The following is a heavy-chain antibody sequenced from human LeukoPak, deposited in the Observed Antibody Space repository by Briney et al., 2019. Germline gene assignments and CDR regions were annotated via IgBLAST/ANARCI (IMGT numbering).Heavy chain of an antibody. CDR3: ARGRGFDY. Sequence: PSETLSLTCAVYGGSFSGYYWSWIRQPPGKGLEWIGEINHSGSTHYNPSLKSRVTISVDTSKNQFSLKLSSVTAADTAVYYCARGRGFDYWGQGTLVTVSS. CDR2: INHSGST. J-gene: IGHJ4*02. V-gene: IGHV4-34*01. CDR1: GGSFSGYY.